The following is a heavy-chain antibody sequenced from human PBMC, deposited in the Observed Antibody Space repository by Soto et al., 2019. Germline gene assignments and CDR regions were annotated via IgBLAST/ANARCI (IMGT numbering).Heavy chain of an antibody. CDR2: IYYSGST. Sequence: PSETLSLTCTVSGASIGTYYWSWIRQPPGKGLEWIGYIYYSGSTNYNPSLKSRVTISVDTSKNQFSLKLSSVTAADTAVYYCARSRGGYFDYWGQGTLVTVSS. CDR3: ARSRGGYFDY. CDR1: GASIGTYY. J-gene: IGHJ4*02. V-gene: IGHV4-59*01. D-gene: IGHD3-22*01.